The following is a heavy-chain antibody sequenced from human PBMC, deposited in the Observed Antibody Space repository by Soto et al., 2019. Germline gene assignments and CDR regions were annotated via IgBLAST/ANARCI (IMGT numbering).Heavy chain of an antibody. CDR3: AKVGVLRTNFRWFDL. CDR1: GFAFQTYT. J-gene: IGHJ5*02. D-gene: IGHD2-8*01. CDR2: ITISGNYI. Sequence: GGSLRLSCAASGFAFQTYTMEWLRQPPGKGLEWVSSITISGNYIYYADSVKGRFTISRDNGRSSVYLQMNSLRAEDTAVYYCAKVGVLRTNFRWFDLWGQGTLVTVSS. V-gene: IGHV3-21*01.